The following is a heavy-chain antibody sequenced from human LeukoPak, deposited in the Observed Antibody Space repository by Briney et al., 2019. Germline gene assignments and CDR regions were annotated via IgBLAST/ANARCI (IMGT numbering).Heavy chain of an antibody. Sequence: GGSLRLSCAASGFTFSSYSMNWVRQAPGKGLEWVSSISSSSSYIYYADSVKGRFTISRDNAKNSLYLQMNSLRAEDTAVYYCARDLFVNGEGVVAFDIWGQGTMVTVSS. CDR1: GFTFSSYS. CDR3: ARDLFVNGEGVVAFDI. V-gene: IGHV3-21*01. D-gene: IGHD3-10*01. J-gene: IGHJ3*02. CDR2: ISSSSSYI.